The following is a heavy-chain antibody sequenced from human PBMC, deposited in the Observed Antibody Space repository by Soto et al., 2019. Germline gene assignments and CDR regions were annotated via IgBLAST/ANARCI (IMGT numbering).Heavy chain of an antibody. V-gene: IGHV4-59*01. CDR2: IYYSGST. Sequence: SETLSLTCTVSGGSISSYYWSWIRQPPGKGLEWIGYIYYSGSTNYNPSLKSRVTISVDTSKNQFSLKLSSVTAADTAVYYCARGGNDFWSGYYYYFDYWGQGTLVTVSS. J-gene: IGHJ4*02. CDR3: ARGGNDFWSGYYYYFDY. CDR1: GGSISSYY. D-gene: IGHD3-3*01.